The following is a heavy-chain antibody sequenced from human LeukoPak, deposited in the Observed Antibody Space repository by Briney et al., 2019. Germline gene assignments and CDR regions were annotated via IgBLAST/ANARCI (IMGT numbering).Heavy chain of an antibody. J-gene: IGHJ4*02. D-gene: IGHD3-22*01. Sequence: SETLSLTCTVSGYSISSGYYWGWIRQPPGKGLEWIGSIYHSGSTYYNPSLKSRVTISVDTSKNQFSLKLSSVTAADTAVYYCARRRGYYDSSGYFYWGQGTLVTVSS. CDR3: ARRRGYYDSSGYFY. CDR2: IYHSGST. CDR1: GYSISSGYY. V-gene: IGHV4-38-2*02.